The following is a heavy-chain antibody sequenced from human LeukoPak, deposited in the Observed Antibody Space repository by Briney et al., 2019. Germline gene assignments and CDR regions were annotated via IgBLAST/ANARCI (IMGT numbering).Heavy chain of an antibody. D-gene: IGHD3-9*01. V-gene: IGHV4-30-4*01. J-gene: IGHJ3*02. CDR3: ASMMDILTGYSHAFDI. CDR1: GGSISSGDYY. CDR2: IYYSGST. Sequence: PSQTLSLTCTVSGGSISSGDYYWRWIRQPPGKGLEWIGYIYYSGSTYYNPSLKSRVTISVDTSKNQFSLKLSSVTAADTAVDYCASMMDILTGYSHAFDIWGQGTMVTVSS.